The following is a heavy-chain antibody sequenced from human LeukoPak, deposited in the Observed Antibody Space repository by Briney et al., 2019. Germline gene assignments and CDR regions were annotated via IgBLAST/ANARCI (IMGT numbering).Heavy chain of an antibody. V-gene: IGHV4-4*07. D-gene: IGHD2-15*01. CDR1: GVSISSYY. CDR2: IYASGNT. CDR3: ARGLGGAENY. J-gene: IGHJ4*02. Sequence: SETLSLTCTVSGVSISSYYWIWVRQPAGKGLEWIGRIYASGNTNYNPSLKSRATMSVDTSKNQFSLKLSSVTAADTAVYYCARGLGGAENYWGQGTLVTVSS.